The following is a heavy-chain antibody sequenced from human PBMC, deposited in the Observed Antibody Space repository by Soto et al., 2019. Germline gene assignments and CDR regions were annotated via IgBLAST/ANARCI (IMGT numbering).Heavy chain of an antibody. CDR3: ARDPVTSD. CDR2: IKGDGSDA. Sequence: GGSLRLSCAASGFTFSSYYISWVRQAPGKGLEWVGNIKGDGSDAHYLDSVKGRFTISSDNAENSIYLQMNNLRAEDTAMYYCARDPVTSDWGQGTLVTVSS. CDR1: GFTFSSYY. V-gene: IGHV3-7*03. J-gene: IGHJ4*02.